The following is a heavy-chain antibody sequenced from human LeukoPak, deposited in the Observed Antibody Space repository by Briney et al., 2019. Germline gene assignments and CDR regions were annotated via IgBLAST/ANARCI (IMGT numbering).Heavy chain of an antibody. J-gene: IGHJ3*02. CDR3: ARNFGRPYGFDI. CDR2: INPNSGGT. Sequence: GSSVKVSCKAVGDTFSIYGISWVRQAPGQGLEWMGWINPNSGGTNYAQKFQGWVTTTRDTSISTAYMELSRLRSDDTAVYYCARNFGRPYGFDIWGQGTMVTVSS. D-gene: IGHD3-3*01. V-gene: IGHV1-2*04. CDR1: GDTFSIYG.